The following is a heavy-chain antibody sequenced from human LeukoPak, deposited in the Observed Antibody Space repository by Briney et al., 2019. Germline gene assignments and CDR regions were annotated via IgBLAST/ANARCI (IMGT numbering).Heavy chain of an antibody. V-gene: IGHV1-24*01. Sequence: GASVKVSCKVSGYTFADLAMHWVRQAPGKGLEWMGRFNPEDGKTNYAQNFQGRVTMTEDTSTDTAYMELSSLRPEDTAVYYCTTDRFHVGSGWYYLGYCGQGTLVIVSS. J-gene: IGHJ4*02. CDR1: GYTFADLA. CDR3: TTDRFHVGSGWYYLGY. CDR2: FNPEDGKT. D-gene: IGHD6-13*01.